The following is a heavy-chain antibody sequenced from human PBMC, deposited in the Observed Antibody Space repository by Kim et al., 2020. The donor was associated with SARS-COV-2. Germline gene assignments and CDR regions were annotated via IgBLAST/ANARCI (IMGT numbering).Heavy chain of an antibody. J-gene: IGHJ4*02. V-gene: IGHV3-23*01. CDR3: AKVSVRYQLLSKPSRGYMGFDY. Sequence: KGRFTISRDNSKNTLYLQMNSLRAEDTAVYYCAKVSVRYQLLSKPSRGYMGFDYWGQGTLVTVSS. D-gene: IGHD2-2*01.